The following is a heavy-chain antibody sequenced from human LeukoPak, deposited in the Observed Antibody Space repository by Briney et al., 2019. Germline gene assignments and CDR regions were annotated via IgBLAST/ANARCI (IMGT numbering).Heavy chain of an antibody. Sequence: GSSAKVSCKASGDTFTGYYMHWVRQAPGQGLEWMGRINPNSGGTNYAQKFQGRVTMTRDTSISTAYMELSRLRSDDTAVYYCARDLNGGITCGYSYGLAIDYRGQGTLVTVSS. D-gene: IGHD5-18*01. CDR1: GDTFTGYY. V-gene: IGHV1-2*06. J-gene: IGHJ4*02. CDR3: ARDLNGGITCGYSYGLAIDY. CDR2: INPNSGGT.